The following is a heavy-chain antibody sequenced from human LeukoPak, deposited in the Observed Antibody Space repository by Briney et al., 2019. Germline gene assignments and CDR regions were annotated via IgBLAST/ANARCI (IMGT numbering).Heavy chain of an antibody. D-gene: IGHD2-15*01. CDR2: IYPGDSDT. Sequence: GESLKISCKGSGYSFTSYRIGWVRQMPGKGLEWMGIIYPGDSDTRYSPSFQGQVTISANKSISTAYLQWSSLKASDTAMYYCARLISSPYCSGGSCYSAHNWFDPWGQGTLVTVSS. V-gene: IGHV5-51*01. J-gene: IGHJ5*02. CDR1: GYSFTSYR. CDR3: ARLISSPYCSGGSCYSAHNWFDP.